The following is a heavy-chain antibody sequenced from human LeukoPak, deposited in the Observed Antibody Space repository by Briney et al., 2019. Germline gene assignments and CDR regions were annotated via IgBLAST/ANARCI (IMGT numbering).Heavy chain of an antibody. V-gene: IGHV3-30*01. Sequence: PGGSLRLSCAASGFTFISYAMHWVRQAPGKGLEWVAVIPYDGSNKYYADSVKGRFTISRDNSKNTLYLQMNSLRAEDTAVYYCARALPGYSYGFNWFDPWGQGTLVTVSS. D-gene: IGHD5-18*01. CDR3: ARALPGYSYGFNWFDP. CDR2: IPYDGSNK. J-gene: IGHJ5*02. CDR1: GFTFISYA.